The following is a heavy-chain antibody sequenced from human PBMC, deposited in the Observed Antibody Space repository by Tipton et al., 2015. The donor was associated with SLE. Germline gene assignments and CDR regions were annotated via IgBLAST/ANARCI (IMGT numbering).Heavy chain of an antibody. CDR1: GFNFDNYG. CDR2: ISGSGVDP. V-gene: IGHV3-23*01. Sequence: SLRLSCAASGFNFDNYGMSWVRQAPGKGLEWVSAISGSGVDPYYADSVKGRFTISRDNSKNTLYLQMSSLRAEDTAVYFCAEGGPRGFDIWGQGTMVTVSS. J-gene: IGHJ3*02. CDR3: AEGGPRGFDI.